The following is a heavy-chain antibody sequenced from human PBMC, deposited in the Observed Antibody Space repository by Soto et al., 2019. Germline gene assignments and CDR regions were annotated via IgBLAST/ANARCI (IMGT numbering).Heavy chain of an antibody. CDR3: AKRSLRRLRFVETH. Sequence: SETLSLTCTVSGDSISNTNWWSWVRQPPGKGLEWIGEIYHSGSTNYNPSLKSRVSISVDKSKNQFSLNLTSATAADTAVYFCAKRSLRRLRFVETHWGQGTLVTVSS. CDR2: IYHSGST. CDR1: GDSISNTNW. D-gene: IGHD3-3*01. V-gene: IGHV4-4*02. J-gene: IGHJ4*02.